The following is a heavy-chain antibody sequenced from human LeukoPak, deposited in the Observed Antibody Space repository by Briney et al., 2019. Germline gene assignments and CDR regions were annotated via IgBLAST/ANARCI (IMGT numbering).Heavy chain of an antibody. J-gene: IGHJ4*02. CDR2: MNPNSGNT. CDR1: GGTFSSYD. Sequence: GASVKVSCKASGGTFSSYDINWVRQATGQGLEWMGWMNPNSGNTGYAQKFQGRVTMTRNTSISTAYMELSSLRSEDTAVYYCARGAGYSSSWYYPYNSYFFDYWGQGTLVTVSS. CDR3: ARGAGYSSSWYYPYNSYFFDY. V-gene: IGHV1-8*02. D-gene: IGHD6-13*01.